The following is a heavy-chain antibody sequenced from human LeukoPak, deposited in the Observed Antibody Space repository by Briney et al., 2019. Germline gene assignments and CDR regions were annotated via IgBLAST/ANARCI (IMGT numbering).Heavy chain of an antibody. CDR1: GGSISSSSYY. J-gene: IGHJ4*02. CDR3: ARDRYGDYDY. CDR2: IYYSGST. Sequence: SETLSLTCTVSGGSISSSSYYWGWIRQPPGKGLEWIGSIYYSGSTYYNPSLKSRVTISVDTSKNQFSLKLSSVTAADTAVYYCARDRYGDYDYWGQGTLVTVSS. D-gene: IGHD4-17*01. V-gene: IGHV4-39*07.